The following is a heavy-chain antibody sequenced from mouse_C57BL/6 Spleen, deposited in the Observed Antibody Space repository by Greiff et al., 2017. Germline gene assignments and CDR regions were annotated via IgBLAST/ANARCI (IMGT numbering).Heavy chain of an antibody. D-gene: IGHD1-1*01. CDR3: ARTYYSSSYGYFDY. CDR1: GYAFSSSW. CDR2: IYPGDGDT. Sequence: QVQLQQSGPELVKPGASVKISCKASGYAFSSSWMNWVKQRPGKGLEWIGRIYPGDGDTNYNGKFKGKATLTADKSSSTAYMQLSSLTSEDSAVYFCARTYYSSSYGYFDYGGQGTTLTVSS. V-gene: IGHV1-82*01. J-gene: IGHJ2*01.